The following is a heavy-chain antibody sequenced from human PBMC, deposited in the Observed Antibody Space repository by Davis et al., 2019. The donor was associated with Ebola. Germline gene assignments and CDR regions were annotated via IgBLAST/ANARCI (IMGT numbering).Heavy chain of an antibody. CDR1: GFTFSSYA. CDR2: ISGSGGST. V-gene: IGHV3-23*01. J-gene: IGHJ4*02. CDR3: ASRTPAATH. Sequence: GESLKISCAASGFTFSSYAMSWVRQAPGKGLEWVSAISGSGGSTYYADSVKGRFTISRDNSKNTLYLQMNSLRAEDTAVYNCASRTPAATHWGQGTLVTVSS. D-gene: IGHD2-2*01.